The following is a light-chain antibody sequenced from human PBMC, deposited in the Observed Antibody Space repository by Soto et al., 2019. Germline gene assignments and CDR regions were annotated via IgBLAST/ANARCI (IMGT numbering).Light chain of an antibody. V-gene: IGKV1-12*01. Sequence: DIQMTQSPSSVSASVGDRVTITGGASQGISSWLAGYQQPPGKDNKILIYAASSLPSGVPSRFSGSGSGTDFTLTISSLQPEDFATYYCQQANSFPITFGQGTRLEI. J-gene: IGKJ5*01. CDR1: QGISSW. CDR3: QQANSFPIT. CDR2: AAS.